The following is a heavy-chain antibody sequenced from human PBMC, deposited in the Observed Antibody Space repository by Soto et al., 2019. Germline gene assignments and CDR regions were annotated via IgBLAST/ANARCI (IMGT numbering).Heavy chain of an antibody. CDR3: ARYRDDFWSGYFRWFDP. J-gene: IGHJ5*02. D-gene: IGHD3-3*01. CDR2: IYHSGTT. Sequence: SETLSLTCAVSGDSISRGYYWAWIRQPPGKGLEYIGSIYHSGTTYYNPSLMSRVTISVDTSKNQFSLKLSSVTAADTAVYYCARYRDDFWSGYFRWFDPWGQGTLVTVSS. CDR1: GDSISRGYY. V-gene: IGHV4-38-2*01.